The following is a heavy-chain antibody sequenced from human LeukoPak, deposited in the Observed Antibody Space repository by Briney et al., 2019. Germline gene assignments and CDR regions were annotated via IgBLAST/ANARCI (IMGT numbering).Heavy chain of an antibody. CDR3: ARTAEGGYTYDYFYYYYMDV. J-gene: IGHJ6*03. CDR2: INHSGST. Sequence: SETLSLTCAVYGGSFSGYYWSWIRQPPGKGLEWIGEINHSGSTNYNPSLKSRVTISVDTSKNQFSLKLSSVTAAETAVYYCARTAEGGYTYDYFYYYYMDVWGKGTTVTISS. V-gene: IGHV4-34*01. D-gene: IGHD5-18*01. CDR1: GGSFSGYY.